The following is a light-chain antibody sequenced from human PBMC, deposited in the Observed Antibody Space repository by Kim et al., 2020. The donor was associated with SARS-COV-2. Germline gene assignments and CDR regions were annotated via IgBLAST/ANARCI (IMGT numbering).Light chain of an antibody. Sequence: SPGERATLSCRARQTVGNNYLAWYQQNPGQTPRLLIYDASSRAAGIPDRFSGSGSGTDFTLTINRLEPEDFAVYYCHQCATSPLTFGGGTKVDIK. J-gene: IGKJ4*01. CDR3: HQCATSPLT. CDR1: QTVGNNY. V-gene: IGKV3-20*01. CDR2: DAS.